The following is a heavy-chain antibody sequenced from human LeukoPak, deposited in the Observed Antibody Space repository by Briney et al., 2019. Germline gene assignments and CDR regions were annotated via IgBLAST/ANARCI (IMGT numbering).Heavy chain of an antibody. D-gene: IGHD3-10*01. CDR3: AKGPIRGVTKGPMDY. CDR2: LSESGDNT. V-gene: IGHV3-23*01. J-gene: IGHJ4*02. Sequence: PGGSLRLSCAASGFTFRTSGMIWVRQAPGKGLEWVSSLSESGDNTYYADAVKGRFIISRDNSKNTVDLQMNSLRVEDTATYYCAKGPIRGVTKGPMDYWGQGTVVTVSS. CDR1: GFTFRTSG.